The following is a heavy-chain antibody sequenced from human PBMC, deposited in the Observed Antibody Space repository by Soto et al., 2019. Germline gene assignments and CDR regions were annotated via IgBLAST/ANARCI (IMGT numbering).Heavy chain of an antibody. Sequence: GESLKISCKGSGYSFTSYWIGWVRQMPGKGLEWMGIIYPGDSDTRYSPSFQGQVTISADKSISTAYLQWSSLKASDTAMYYCASSYDSSGPPDAFDIWGQGTMVTLSS. V-gene: IGHV5-51*01. CDR2: IYPGDSDT. J-gene: IGHJ3*02. CDR1: GYSFTSYW. CDR3: ASSYDSSGPPDAFDI. D-gene: IGHD3-22*01.